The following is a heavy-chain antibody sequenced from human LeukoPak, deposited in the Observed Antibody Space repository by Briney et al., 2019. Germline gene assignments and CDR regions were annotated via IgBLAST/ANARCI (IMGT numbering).Heavy chain of an antibody. Sequence: SATLSLTCTVSGGSISSYYWSWIRQPPGKGLEWIGYIYYSGSTDYNPSLKSRVTISVDTSKNQFSLKPSSVTAADTAVYYCARHQMRFDPWGQGTLVTVSS. CDR2: IYYSGST. CDR1: GGSISSYY. CDR3: ARHQMRFDP. J-gene: IGHJ5*02. V-gene: IGHV4-59*08.